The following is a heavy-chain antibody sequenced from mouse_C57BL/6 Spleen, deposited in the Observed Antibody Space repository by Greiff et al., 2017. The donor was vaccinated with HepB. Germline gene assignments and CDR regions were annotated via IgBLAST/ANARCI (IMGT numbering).Heavy chain of an antibody. J-gene: IGHJ4*01. CDR3: ARRGYRQEVYYAIDY. V-gene: IGHV5-12*01. D-gene: IGHD2-2*01. Sequence: EVMLVESGGGLVQPGGSLKLSCAASGFTFSDYYMYWVRQTPEKRLEWVAYISNGGGSTYYPDTVKGRFTISRDNAKNTLYLQMSRLKSEDTAMYYCARRGYRQEVYYAIDYWGQGTSVTVSS. CDR1: GFTFSDYY. CDR2: ISNGGGST.